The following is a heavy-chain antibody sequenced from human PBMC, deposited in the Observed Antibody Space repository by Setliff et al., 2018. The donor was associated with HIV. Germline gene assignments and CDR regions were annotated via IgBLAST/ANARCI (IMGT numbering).Heavy chain of an antibody. CDR2: IYYSGST. CDR3: ARGTLYYDYVWGTPFPFDY. Sequence: LSLTCTVSGGSISSHFWSWIRQPPGKGLEWIGSIYYSGSTNYNPSLKSRVTISVVTSKNQFSLKLSSVTAADTAVYYCARGTLYYDYVWGTPFPFDYWGQGTLVTAPQ. V-gene: IGHV4-59*11. J-gene: IGHJ4*02. D-gene: IGHD3-16*01. CDR1: GGSISSHF.